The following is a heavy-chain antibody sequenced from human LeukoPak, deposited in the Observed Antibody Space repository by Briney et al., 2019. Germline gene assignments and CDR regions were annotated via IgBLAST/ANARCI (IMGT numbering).Heavy chain of an antibody. CDR3: ARDQSRITIFGVSSGFDP. CDR1: GYTFTDYY. Sequence: ASVKVACKASGYTFTDYYMHWVRQAPGQGLEWMGWINPNSGGTNYAQKFQGRVTMTRDTSISTAYMELSRLRSDDTAVYYCARDQSRITIFGVSSGFDPWGQGTLVTVSS. CDR2: INPNSGGT. V-gene: IGHV1-2*02. J-gene: IGHJ5*02. D-gene: IGHD3-3*01.